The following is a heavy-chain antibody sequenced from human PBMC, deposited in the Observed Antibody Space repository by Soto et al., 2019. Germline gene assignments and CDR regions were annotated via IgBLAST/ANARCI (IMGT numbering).Heavy chain of an antibody. Sequence: QVQLVQSGAEVKKPGSSVKVSCKASGGTFSSYTISWVRQAPGQGLEWMGRIIPILGIANYAQKFQGRVTITADKSTSTAYMELSSLRSEDTAVYYCAREDGDYYYYMDVWGKGTTVTVSS. J-gene: IGHJ6*03. CDR1: GGTFSSYT. CDR3: AREDGDYYYYMDV. V-gene: IGHV1-69*08. CDR2: IIPILGIA. D-gene: IGHD4-17*01.